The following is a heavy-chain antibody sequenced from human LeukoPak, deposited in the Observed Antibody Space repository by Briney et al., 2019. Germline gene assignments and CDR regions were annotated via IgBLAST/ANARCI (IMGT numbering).Heavy chain of an antibody. CDR1: GYTFTNYG. CDR3: ARDYCSGGSCQSGMLDY. CDR2: IGAYNVKT. Sequence: ASLKVSSKASGYTFTNYGFSWVRQAPGQGLEWMGWIGAYNVKTNYAQKFQGRVTMTTDTSTSTAYMELRSLISDDTAVYYCARDYCSGGSCQSGMLDYWGQGTLVTVSS. V-gene: IGHV1-18*01. D-gene: IGHD2-15*01. J-gene: IGHJ4*02.